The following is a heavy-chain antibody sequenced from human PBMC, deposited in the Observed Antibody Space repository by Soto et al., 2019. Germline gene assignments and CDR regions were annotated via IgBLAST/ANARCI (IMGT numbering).Heavy chain of an antibody. CDR3: ARSVWELRPSWFDP. Sequence: SETLSLPCTVSGGSVSSGSYYWSWIRQPPGKGLEWIGYIYYSGSTNYNPSLKSRVTISVDTSKNQFSLKLISVTAADTAVYYCARSVWELRPSWFDPWGQGTLVTVSS. D-gene: IGHD1-26*01. CDR1: GGSVSSGSYY. J-gene: IGHJ5*02. V-gene: IGHV4-61*01. CDR2: IYYSGST.